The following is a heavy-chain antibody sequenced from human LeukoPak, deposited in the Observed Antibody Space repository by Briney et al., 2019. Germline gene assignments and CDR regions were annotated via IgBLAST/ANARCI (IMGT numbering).Heavy chain of an antibody. D-gene: IGHD3-3*01. J-gene: IGHJ4*02. CDR1: GGSFSGYY. Sequence: PSETLSLTCAVYGGSFSGYYWSWIRQPPGKGLKWIGEINHSGSTNYNPSLKSRVTISVDTSKNQFSLKLSSVTAADTAVYYCARVALGGITIFGVVTTRHAFDYWGRGTLVTVSS. CDR2: INHSGST. CDR3: ARVALGGITIFGVVTTRHAFDY. V-gene: IGHV4-34*01.